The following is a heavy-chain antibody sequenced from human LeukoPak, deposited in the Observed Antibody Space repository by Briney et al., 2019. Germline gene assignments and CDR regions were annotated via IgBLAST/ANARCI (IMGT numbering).Heavy chain of an antibody. D-gene: IGHD3-10*01. J-gene: IGHJ6*03. Sequence: SETLSLTCTVSGGSISSYHWSWIRQPAGKGLEWIGHIYTPGSTKYNPSLKSRVTISVDTSKNQFSLKLSSVTAADTAVYYCAREGDAMDVWGKGTTVTISS. CDR1: GGSISSYH. CDR3: AREGDAMDV. CDR2: IYTPGST. V-gene: IGHV4-4*07.